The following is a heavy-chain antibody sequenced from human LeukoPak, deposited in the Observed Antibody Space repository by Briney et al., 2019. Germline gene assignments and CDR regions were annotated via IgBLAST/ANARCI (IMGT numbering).Heavy chain of an antibody. V-gene: IGHV3-20*04. CDR2: INWNGGNT. Sequence: PGGSLRLSCAASGFTFDDYGMSWVRQAPGKGLEWVSGINWNGGNTGYADSVKGRFTISRDNAKNSLYLQMNSLRAEDTAVYYCAKDPMQQLIDWGRNWFDPWGQGTLVTVSS. D-gene: IGHD6-13*01. CDR3: AKDPMQQLIDWGRNWFDP. J-gene: IGHJ5*02. CDR1: GFTFDDYG.